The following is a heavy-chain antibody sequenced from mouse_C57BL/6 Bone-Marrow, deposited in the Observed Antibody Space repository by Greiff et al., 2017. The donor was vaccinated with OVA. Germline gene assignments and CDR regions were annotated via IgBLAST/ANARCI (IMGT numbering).Heavy chain of an antibody. CDR2: INPNNGGT. Sequence: EVMLVESGPELVKPGASVKIPCTASGYTFTDYNMDWVKQSHGKSLEWIGDINPNNGGTIYNQKFKGKATLTVDKSSSTAYMELRSLTSEDTAVYYCARPFLFAYWGQGTLVTVSA. J-gene: IGHJ3*01. CDR1: GYTFTDYN. CDR3: ARPFLFAY. V-gene: IGHV1-18*01.